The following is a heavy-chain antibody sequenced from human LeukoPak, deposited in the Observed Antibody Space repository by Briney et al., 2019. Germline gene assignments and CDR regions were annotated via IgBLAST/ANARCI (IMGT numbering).Heavy chain of an antibody. CDR1: GFTFSTYS. J-gene: IGHJ4*02. D-gene: IGHD3-10*01. V-gene: IGHV3-21*06. CDR3: ARDLFGSGSFYGF. Sequence: GGSLRLSCAASGFTFSTYSMNWVRQAPGKGLEWVSNITSSSAYIYYADSVKGRFTISRDNAKNSLYLQMNSLRAEDTAVYYCARDLFGSGSFYGFWGQGTLVTVSS. CDR2: ITSSSAYI.